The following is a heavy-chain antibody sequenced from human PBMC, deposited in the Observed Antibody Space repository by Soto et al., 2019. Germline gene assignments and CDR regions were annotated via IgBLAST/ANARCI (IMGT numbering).Heavy chain of an antibody. Sequence: GASVKVSCKASGYTFTSYGISWVRQAPGQGLEWMGWISAYNGNTNYAQKLQGRVTMTTDTSTSTAYMELRSLRSDDTAVYYCARDLAREMATIYHWFDPWGQGTLVTAPQ. CDR3: ARDLAREMATIYHWFDP. CDR2: ISAYNGNT. CDR1: GYTFTSYG. J-gene: IGHJ5*02. V-gene: IGHV1-18*04. D-gene: IGHD5-12*01.